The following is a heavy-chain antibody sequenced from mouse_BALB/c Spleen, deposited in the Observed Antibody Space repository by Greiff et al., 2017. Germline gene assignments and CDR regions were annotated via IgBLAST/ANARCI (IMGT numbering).Heavy chain of an antibody. J-gene: IGHJ3*01. CDR3: GPSYDYEGVWFAY. CDR2: INPYNGDT. V-gene: IGHV1-37*01. CDR1: GYSFTGYF. D-gene: IGHD2-4*01. Sequence: EVMLVESGPELVKPGASVKISCKASGYSFTGYFMNWVKQSHGKSLEWIGRINPYNGDTFYNQKFKGKATLTVDKSSSTAHMELLSLTSEDSAVYYCGPSYDYEGVWFAYWGQGTLVTVSA.